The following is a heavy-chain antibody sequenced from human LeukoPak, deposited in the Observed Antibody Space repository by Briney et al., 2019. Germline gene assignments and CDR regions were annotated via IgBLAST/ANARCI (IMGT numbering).Heavy chain of an antibody. CDR3: ARDGGRYCTNGVCYTLHAFDI. D-gene: IGHD2-8*01. J-gene: IGHJ3*02. Sequence: DPGGSLRLSCAASGFTFSSYSMNWVRQAPGKGLEWVSSISSSSSYIYYADSVKGRFTISRDNAKNPLYLQMNSLRAEDTAVYYCARDGGRYCTNGVCYTLHAFDIWGQGTMVAVSS. CDR2: ISSSSSYI. V-gene: IGHV3-21*01. CDR1: GFTFSSYS.